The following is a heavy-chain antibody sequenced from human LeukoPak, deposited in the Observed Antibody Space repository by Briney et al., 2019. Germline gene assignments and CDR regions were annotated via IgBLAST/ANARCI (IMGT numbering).Heavy chain of an antibody. V-gene: IGHV3-30*18. CDR3: AKGFTNWKTGDWFDP. D-gene: IGHD1-20*01. CDR2: ISYDGSNK. Sequence: GGSLRLSCAASRFSFRSYAMSWVRQAPGKGLEWVAVISYDGSNKYYADSVKGRFTISRDNSKNTLYLQMNSLRAEDTAVYYCAKGFTNWKTGDWFDPWGQGTLVTVSS. CDR1: RFSFRSYA. J-gene: IGHJ5*02.